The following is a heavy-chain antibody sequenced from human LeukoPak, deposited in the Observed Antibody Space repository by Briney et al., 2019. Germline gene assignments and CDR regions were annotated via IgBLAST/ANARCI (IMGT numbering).Heavy chain of an antibody. V-gene: IGHV1-2*02. CDR3: ARDQTYYYDSSGYYFGS. J-gene: IGHJ5*02. Sequence: ASVKVSCEASGYTFTGYYMHWVRQAPGQGLEWMGWINPNSGGTNYAQKFQGRVTMTRDTSISTAYMELSRLRSDDTAVYYCARDQTYYYDSSGYYFGSWGQGTLVTVSS. CDR2: INPNSGGT. CDR1: GYTFTGYY. D-gene: IGHD3-22*01.